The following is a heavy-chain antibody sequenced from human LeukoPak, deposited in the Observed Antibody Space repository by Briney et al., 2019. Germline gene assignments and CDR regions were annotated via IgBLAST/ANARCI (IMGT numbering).Heavy chain of an antibody. D-gene: IGHD2-21*02. Sequence: GGSLRLSCAASGFTFSSYAMSWVRQAPGKGLEWVSVIYSGGSTYYADSVKGRFTISRDNAKNSLYLQMNSLRAEDTAVYYCARVEVVTASIDYWGQGTLVTVSS. V-gene: IGHV3-66*01. CDR2: IYSGGST. CDR3: ARVEVVTASIDY. CDR1: GFTFSSYA. J-gene: IGHJ4*02.